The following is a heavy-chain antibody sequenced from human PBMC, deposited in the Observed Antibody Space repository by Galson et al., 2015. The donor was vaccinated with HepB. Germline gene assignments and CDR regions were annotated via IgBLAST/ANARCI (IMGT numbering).Heavy chain of an antibody. D-gene: IGHD3-16*02. CDR1: GYTFTIHG. CDR3: ARDRDYRFDY. CDR2: ISANSGNT. J-gene: IGHJ4*02. Sequence: CKASGYTFTIHGISWLRQAPGQGLEWMGWISANSGNTNYAENFQGRVTLTRDTSTSTAYLDLRSLRSDDTATYYCARDRDYRFDYWGQGALVTVSS. V-gene: IGHV1-18*01.